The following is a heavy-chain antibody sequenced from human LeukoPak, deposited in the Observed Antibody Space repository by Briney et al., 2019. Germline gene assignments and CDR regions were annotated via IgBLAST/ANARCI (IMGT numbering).Heavy chain of an antibody. CDR1: GYSFTSYW. Sequence: GESLKISCKGFGYSFTSYWIAWVRQMPGKGLEWMGVIYPGDSDTTYSPSFQGQVIISVDKSISTVYLQWSSLKASDTAMYYCARQTGFRYWHFDLWGRGTLVPVSS. J-gene: IGHJ2*01. V-gene: IGHV5-51*01. CDR2: IYPGDSDT. CDR3: ARQTGFRYWHFDL. D-gene: IGHD3-3*01.